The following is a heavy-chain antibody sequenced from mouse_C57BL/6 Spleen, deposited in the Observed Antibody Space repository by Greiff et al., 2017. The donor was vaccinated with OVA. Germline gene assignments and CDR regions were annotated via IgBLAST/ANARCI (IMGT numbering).Heavy chain of an antibody. Sequence: QVHVKQSGAELVRPGASVKLSCKASGYTFTDYYINWVKQRPGQGLEWIARIYPGSGNTYYNEKFKGKATLTAEKSSSTAYMQLSSLTSEDSAVYFCARFGDFAYWGQGTLVTVSA. J-gene: IGHJ3*01. CDR1: GYTFTDYY. CDR2: IYPGSGNT. D-gene: IGHD3-1*01. V-gene: IGHV1-76*01. CDR3: ARFGDFAY.